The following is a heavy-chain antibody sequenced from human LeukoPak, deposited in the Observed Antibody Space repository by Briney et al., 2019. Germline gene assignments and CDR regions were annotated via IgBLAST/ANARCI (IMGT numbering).Heavy chain of an antibody. CDR1: GFTFSSYA. V-gene: IGHV3-23*01. Sequence: PGGSLRLSCAASGFTFSSYAMNWVRQATGKGLEWVPAISGSGGSTYYADSVKGRFTISRDNSKNTLYLQMNSLRAEDTAVYYCAKDSYYGSGSYYNLAWFDPWGQGTLVTVSS. CDR2: ISGSGGST. D-gene: IGHD3-10*01. J-gene: IGHJ5*02. CDR3: AKDSYYGSGSYYNLAWFDP.